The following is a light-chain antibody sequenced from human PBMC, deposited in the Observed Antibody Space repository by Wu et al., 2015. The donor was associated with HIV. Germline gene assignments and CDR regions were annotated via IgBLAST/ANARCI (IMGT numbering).Light chain of an antibody. CDR3: HQYGSSPPYS. CDR1: QSLNNNY. CDR2: DAS. V-gene: IGKV3-20*01. Sequence: EIVLTQSPGTLSLSPGERATLSCRASQSLNNNYLAWYQQKPGQAPRLLIYDASSRATGIPDRFSGRGSGTDFTLTISRLEPEDSAVYYCHQYGSSPPYSFGQGTTLEIK. J-gene: IGKJ2*03.